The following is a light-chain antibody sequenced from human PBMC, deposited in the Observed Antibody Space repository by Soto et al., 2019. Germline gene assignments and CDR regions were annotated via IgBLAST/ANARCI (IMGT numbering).Light chain of an antibody. J-gene: IGLJ7*01. CDR1: SSDIGASSY. CDR2: EVN. Sequence: QSALTQPASVSGSPGQSITISCSGSSSDIGASSYVSWFQQHPGKVPKVIISEVNNRPSGVSYRFSGSKSGNTASLTISGLQPEDEADYYCASYTSMSTLFGGGTQLTVL. V-gene: IGLV2-14*01. CDR3: ASYTSMSTL.